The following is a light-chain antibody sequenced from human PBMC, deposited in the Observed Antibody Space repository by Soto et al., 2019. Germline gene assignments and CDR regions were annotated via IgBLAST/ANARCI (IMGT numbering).Light chain of an antibody. CDR3: LQDYRYPFT. J-gene: IGKJ3*01. V-gene: IGKV1-6*01. Sequence: AIQMTQSPSSLYASVGDRVTITFRASQGIRADLGWYQQKTWKAPQLLIYAASSLQSGVPSRFSGSGSGTDFTLTISSLQPEEFATYYCLQDYRYPFTFGPGTKVDIQ. CDR1: QGIRAD. CDR2: AAS.